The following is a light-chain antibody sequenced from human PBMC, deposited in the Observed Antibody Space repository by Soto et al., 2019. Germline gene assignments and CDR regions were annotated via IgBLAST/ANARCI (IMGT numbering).Light chain of an antibody. J-gene: IGKJ1*01. Sequence: DIQMTQSPSTLSASVGDRVTITFRASQSISSRLAWYQQKPGKAPKLLIYDASSLESGVPSRFSGSGSGTEFTLTISSLQPDDFAVYYCQQYGSSGTFGQGTKVDIK. CDR3: QQYGSSGT. V-gene: IGKV1-5*01. CDR2: DAS. CDR1: QSISSR.